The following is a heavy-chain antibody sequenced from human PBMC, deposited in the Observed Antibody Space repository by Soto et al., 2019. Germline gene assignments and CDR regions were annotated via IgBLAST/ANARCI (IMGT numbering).Heavy chain of an antibody. CDR1: GGTFSSYA. D-gene: IGHD5-12*01. J-gene: IGHJ3*02. CDR3: ARDQVGPHGYNDAFDS. CDR2: IIPIFGTA. V-gene: IGHV1-69*01. Sequence: QVQLVQSGAEVKKPGSSVTVSCKASGGTFSSYAISWVRQAPGQGLEWMGGIIPIFGTANYAQKFQGRVTITADESTSTAYVELSSMRSEDTAVYYCARDQVGPHGYNDAFDSWGEGTMVTVSS.